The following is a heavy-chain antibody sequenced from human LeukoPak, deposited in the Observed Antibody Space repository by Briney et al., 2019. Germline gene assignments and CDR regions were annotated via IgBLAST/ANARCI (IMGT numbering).Heavy chain of an antibody. CDR2: ISAYNGNT. CDR3: ARDSQQWLVSPLSYYYGMDV. Sequence: ASVTVSCKASGYTFSSYGISWVRQVPGHGLEWMGWISAYNGNTNYVQKLQARLTMTTDTPTSTAYMDLRRLRSDDTAVYYCARDSQQWLVSPLSYYYGMDVWGQGTTVTVSS. CDR1: GYTFSSYG. J-gene: IGHJ6*02. V-gene: IGHV1-18*01. D-gene: IGHD6-19*01.